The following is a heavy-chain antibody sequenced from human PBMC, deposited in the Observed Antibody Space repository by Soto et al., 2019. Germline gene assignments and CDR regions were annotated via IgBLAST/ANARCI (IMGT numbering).Heavy chain of an antibody. J-gene: IGHJ6*02. D-gene: IGHD2-2*01. Sequence: LRLSCAASGFTFSAYWSSWVRQAPGKLLEWVANIKQDGSEKYYVGSVRGRFTISRDNAKSSLYLQLNSLRAEDTAVYYCARDANRDIVLVPTSFHYGMDVWGQGTTVTVSS. CDR2: IKQDGSEK. V-gene: IGHV3-7*03. CDR1: GFTFSAYW. CDR3: ARDANRDIVLVPTSFHYGMDV.